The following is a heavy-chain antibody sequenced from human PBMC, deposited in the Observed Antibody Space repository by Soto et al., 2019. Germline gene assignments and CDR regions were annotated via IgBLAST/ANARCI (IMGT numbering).Heavy chain of an antibody. D-gene: IGHD1-20*01. V-gene: IGHV5-51*01. Sequence: GESLKISCKGSGYSFTSYWIAWVRQMPGKGLEWMGIIYPGDSDTRYSPSFQGQVTISADKSINTAYLQWSSLKASDTAIYYCARQHNRRRNWFDSWGQGTLVTVSS. CDR2: IYPGDSDT. CDR3: ARQHNRRRNWFDS. J-gene: IGHJ5*01. CDR1: GYSFTSYW.